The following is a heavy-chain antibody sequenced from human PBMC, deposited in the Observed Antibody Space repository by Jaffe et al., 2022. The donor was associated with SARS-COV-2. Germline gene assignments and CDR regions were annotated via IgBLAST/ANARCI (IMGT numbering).Heavy chain of an antibody. Sequence: QLQLQESGPGLVKPSETLSLTCTVSGGSISSSSYYWGWIRQPPGKGLEWIGSIYYSGSTYYNPSLKSRVTISVDTSKNQFSLKLSSVTAADTAVYYCARVYEAARQTMGDFDYWGQGTLVTVSS. V-gene: IGHV4-39*01. CDR3: ARVYEAARQTMGDFDY. J-gene: IGHJ4*02. D-gene: IGHD2-8*01. CDR2: IYYSGST. CDR1: GGSISSSSYY.